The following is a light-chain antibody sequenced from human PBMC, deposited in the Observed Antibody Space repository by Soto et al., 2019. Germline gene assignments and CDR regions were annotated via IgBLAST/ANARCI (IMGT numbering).Light chain of an antibody. Sequence: QSALTQTASVSGSPGQSITIACTGASSDVGSYNLVTWFQHHPGKAPKLMIYEAYKRPSGVSNRFSGSRSGNTASLTISGLQAEDEAEYYCCSYAGSSTYVFGSGTKLTVL. CDR1: SSDVGSYNL. J-gene: IGLJ1*01. CDR2: EAY. V-gene: IGLV2-23*01. CDR3: CSYAGSSTYV.